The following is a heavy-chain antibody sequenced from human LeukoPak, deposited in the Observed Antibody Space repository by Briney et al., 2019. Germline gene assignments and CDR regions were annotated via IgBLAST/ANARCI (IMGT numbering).Heavy chain of an antibody. CDR3: PRALQAASPQSQLVNYYYYGMDV. V-gene: IGHV3-74*01. D-gene: IGHD6-13*01. CDR1: GFTFSSYW. CDR2: INSDGSST. J-gene: IGHJ6*02. Sequence: GGSLRLSCAASGFTFSSYWMHWVRQAPGKGLVWVSRINSDGSSTSYADSVKGRFTISRDNAKNTLYLQMNSLRAEDTAVYYCPRALQAASPQSQLVNYYYYGMDVWGQGTTVTVSS.